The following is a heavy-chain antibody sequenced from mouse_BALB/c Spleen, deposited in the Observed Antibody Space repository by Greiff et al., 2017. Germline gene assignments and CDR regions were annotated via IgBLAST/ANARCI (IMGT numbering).Heavy chain of an antibody. CDR1: GFTFSSYG. CDR2: ISSGGSYT. V-gene: IGHV5-6*02. Sequence: EVMLVESGGDLVKPGGSLKLSCAASGFTFSSYGMSWVRQTPDKRLEWVATISSGGSYTYYPDSVKGRFTISRDNAKNTLYLQMSSLKSEDTAMYYCARRGYYGSWYFDVWGAGTTVTVSS. CDR3: ARRGYYGSWYFDV. D-gene: IGHD1-1*01. J-gene: IGHJ1*01.